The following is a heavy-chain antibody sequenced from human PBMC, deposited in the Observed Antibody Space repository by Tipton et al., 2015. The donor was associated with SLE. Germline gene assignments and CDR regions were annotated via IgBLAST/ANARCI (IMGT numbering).Heavy chain of an antibody. CDR2: ISSSSSYT. CDR1: GFTFSDYY. V-gene: IGHV3-11*06. J-gene: IGHJ4*02. D-gene: IGHD6-19*01. Sequence: SLRLSCAASGFTFSDYYMSWIRQAPGKGLEWVSYISSSSSYTNYADSVKGRFTISRDNSKNTLYLQMNSLRAEDTAVYYCARDSKWLAFDYWGQGTLVTVSS. CDR3: ARDSKWLAFDY.